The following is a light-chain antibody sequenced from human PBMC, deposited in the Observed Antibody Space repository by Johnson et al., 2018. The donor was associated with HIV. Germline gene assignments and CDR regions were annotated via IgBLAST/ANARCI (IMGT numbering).Light chain of an antibody. CDR2: DND. Sequence: QSVLTQPPSVSAAPGQTVTISCSGSSSNIGNNYVSWYQQLPGTVPKLLIYDNDKRPSGIPDRFFGSKSGTSATLDITGLQPGDEGDYYCGAWDSSLNAYVFGAGTKVTVL. CDR3: GAWDSSLNAYV. V-gene: IGLV1-51*01. CDR1: SSNIGNNY. J-gene: IGLJ1*01.